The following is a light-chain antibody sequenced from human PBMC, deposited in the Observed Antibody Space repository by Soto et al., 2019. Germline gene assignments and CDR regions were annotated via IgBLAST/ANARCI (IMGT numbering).Light chain of an antibody. Sequence: AIQMTQYPSSLSASVGDRVTITCRASQGIRNDVGWYQQKPGQAPKLLIYAASSLQSGVPSRFSGSGSGTDCNLTNSRLQPEDFATYYCLQDYNYPWTFGQETKVEIK. J-gene: IGKJ1*01. CDR1: QGIRND. CDR2: AAS. CDR3: LQDYNYPWT. V-gene: IGKV1-6*01.